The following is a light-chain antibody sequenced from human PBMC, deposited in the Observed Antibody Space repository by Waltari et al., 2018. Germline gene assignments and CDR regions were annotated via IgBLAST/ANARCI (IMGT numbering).Light chain of an antibody. V-gene: IGKV1-39*01. J-gene: IGKJ4*01. CDR2: GAS. CDR1: QSLSNY. CDR3: QQGYGNPIT. Sequence: DIQMTQSPSSLSASIGDRVTITCRASQSLSNYVNWYQQLPGKAPQLLVYGASNVPSGVPSRFSGSGSGTEFTLTISSLQPEDLATYSCQQGYGNPITFGGGTKVDI.